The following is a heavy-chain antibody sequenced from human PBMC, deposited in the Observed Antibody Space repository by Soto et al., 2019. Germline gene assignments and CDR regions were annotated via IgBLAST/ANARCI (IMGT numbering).Heavy chain of an antibody. CDR2: LIPVFDTP. CDR1: SFYA. V-gene: IGHV1-69*01. D-gene: IGHD4-4*01. Sequence: QVQPVQSGSEVKKPGSSVRVSCKTGSFYAVSWVRQAPGQGLEWMGGLIPVFDTPSYAQKIQGRVTITADESKSTAYMELSSLRSEDTALYYCASTPVTGRYSYYGMDAWDQGIAVTVSS. CDR3: ASTPVTGRYSYYGMDA. J-gene: IGHJ6*02.